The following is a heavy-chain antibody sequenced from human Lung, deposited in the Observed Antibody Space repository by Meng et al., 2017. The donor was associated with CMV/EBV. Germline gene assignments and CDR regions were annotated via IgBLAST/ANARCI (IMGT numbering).Heavy chain of an antibody. J-gene: IGHJ3*02. CDR1: GGSISSYY. D-gene: IGHD4-23*01. V-gene: IGHV4-59*01. CDR3: ASSAYGRKFTDAFDI. CDR2: IYYSGST. Sequence: SETLSLXCTVSGGSISSYYWTWIRQPPGKGLEWIGSIYYSGSTNYNHSLKIRVTMSVDPSRKQFSLKLSSVLPADTAVYYCASSAYGRKFTDAFDIWGQGXMVTVSS.